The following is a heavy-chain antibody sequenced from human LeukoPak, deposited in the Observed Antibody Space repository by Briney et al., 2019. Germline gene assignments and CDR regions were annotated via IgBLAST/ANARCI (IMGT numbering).Heavy chain of an antibody. CDR3: ARAGRFLEWFFPFLDY. J-gene: IGHJ4*02. Sequence: GGSLRLSCAASGFTFSSYAMHWVRQAPGKGLEWVAVISYDGSNKYYADSVKGRFTISRDNSKNTLYLQMNSLRAEDTAVYYCARAGRFLEWFFPFLDYWGQGTLVTVSS. V-gene: IGHV3-30-3*01. CDR1: GFTFSSYA. CDR2: ISYDGSNK. D-gene: IGHD3-3*01.